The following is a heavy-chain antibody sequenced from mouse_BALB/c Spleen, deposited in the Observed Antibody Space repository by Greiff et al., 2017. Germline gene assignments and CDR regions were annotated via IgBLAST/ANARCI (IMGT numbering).Heavy chain of an antibody. J-gene: IGHJ4*01. CDR1: GYTLTSYW. CDR2: INPSIGRT. Sequence: QVQLLQPGAELVKPGASVKLSCKASGYTLTSYWMHWVKQRPGQGLEWIGEINPSIGRTNYNEKFKSKATLNVDKSSSTDYMQLSILTSEDSAVYYGAPLYYRDGVGYAMDYWGQGTSVTVSS. CDR3: APLYYRDGVGYAMDY. D-gene: IGHD2-14*01. V-gene: IGHV1S81*02.